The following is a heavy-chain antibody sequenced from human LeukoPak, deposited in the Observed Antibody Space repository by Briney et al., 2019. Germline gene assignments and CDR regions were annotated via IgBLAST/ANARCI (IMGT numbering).Heavy chain of an antibody. V-gene: IGHV4-4*09. Sequence: PSETLSLTCSVSGGSLTNYYWGWIRQPPGKGLEFIGYIHSDGTTNYDSSLQSRVAISLDTSKVQFSLRLYSVTAADTALYFCARLNFRGGVALHFDSWGQGTLVTVSS. CDR1: GGSLTNYY. CDR2: IHSDGTT. CDR3: ARLNFRGGVALHFDS. D-gene: IGHD2-15*01. J-gene: IGHJ4*02.